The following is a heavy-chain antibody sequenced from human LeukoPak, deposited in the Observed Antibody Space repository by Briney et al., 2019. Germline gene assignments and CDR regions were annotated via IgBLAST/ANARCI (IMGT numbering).Heavy chain of an antibody. J-gene: IGHJ4*02. CDR2: IYTSGST. Sequence: SETLSLTCTVSGGSISSYYWSWIRQPPGKGLEWIGCIYTSGSTNYNPSLKSRVTISVDTSKNQFSLKLSSVTAADTAVYYCARSSRYDSSGYYYYFDYWGQGTLVTVSS. V-gene: IGHV4-4*09. D-gene: IGHD3-22*01. CDR1: GGSISSYY. CDR3: ARSSRYDSSGYYYYFDY.